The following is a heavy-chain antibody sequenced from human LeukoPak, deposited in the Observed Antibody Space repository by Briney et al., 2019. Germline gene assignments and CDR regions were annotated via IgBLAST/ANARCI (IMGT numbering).Heavy chain of an antibody. Sequence: SETLSLTCAVYGGSFSGYYWSWIRQPPGKGLEWIGEINHSGSTNYNPSLKSRVTISVDTSKNQFSLKLSSVTAADTAVYYCEGLPRYCRGGSCLLGRPVDVWGKGTTVTVSP. CDR3: EGLPRYCRGGSCLLGRPVDV. V-gene: IGHV4-34*01. D-gene: IGHD2-15*01. CDR2: INHSGST. J-gene: IGHJ6*04. CDR1: GGSFSGYY.